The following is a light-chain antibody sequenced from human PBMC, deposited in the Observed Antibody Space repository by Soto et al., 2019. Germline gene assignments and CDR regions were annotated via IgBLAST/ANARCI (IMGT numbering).Light chain of an antibody. CDR2: GAS. CDR1: QGIGNA. V-gene: IGKV1-6*02. Sequence: AIQITQSPSSLSSSVLYIVTISCRASQGIGNALGWYQQKPGKPPKVLIYGASNLQSGVPPRFSGSGSGTDFTLAISSLQPEDSATYYCLQDINYPWTFGQGTKVDIK. J-gene: IGKJ1*01. CDR3: LQDINYPWT.